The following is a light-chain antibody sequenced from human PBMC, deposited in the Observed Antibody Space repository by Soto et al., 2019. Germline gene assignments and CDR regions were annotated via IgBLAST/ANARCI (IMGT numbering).Light chain of an antibody. CDR3: QHYNRYLYT. Sequence: DIQMTQSPSTLSASVGDRVTITCRASQSVSFWLAWYQQKPGKAPQLLISKASSLESGVPSRFSGSGSGTEFTLTISSLQPDYFATYYCQHYNRYLYTFGQGTKLEIK. J-gene: IGKJ2*01. V-gene: IGKV1-5*03. CDR2: KAS. CDR1: QSVSFW.